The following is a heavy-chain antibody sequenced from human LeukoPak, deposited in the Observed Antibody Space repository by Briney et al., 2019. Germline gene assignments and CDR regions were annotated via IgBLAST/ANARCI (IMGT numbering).Heavy chain of an antibody. J-gene: IGHJ4*02. V-gene: IGHV4-59*01. CDR2: IYYSGST. Sequence: SETLSLTCTVSGGXISXXXXXWXXXPXXXXXEWIGYIYYSGSTNYNPSLKSRVTISVDTSKNQFSLKLSSVTAADTAVYYCARDRTGATIRDWGQGTLVTVSS. CDR3: ARDRTGATIRD. CDR1: GGXISXXX. D-gene: IGHD1-26*01.